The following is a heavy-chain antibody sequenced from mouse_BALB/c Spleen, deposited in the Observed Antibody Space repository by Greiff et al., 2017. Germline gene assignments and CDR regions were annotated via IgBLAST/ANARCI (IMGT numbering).Heavy chain of an antibody. Sequence: VNVVESGPGLVAPSQSLSLTCTVSGFSLTGYGVNWVRQPPGKGLEWLVMICGHGSTDYNAALKSRLSISKDNYKSQVFLKMNSLQTDDTARYYYAREGNHEAIDYWGQGTTVTVSS. J-gene: IGHJ4*01. D-gene: IGHD2-1*01. CDR1: GFSLTGYG. V-gene: IGHV2-6-7*01. CDR3: AREGNHEAIDY. CDR2: ICGHGST.